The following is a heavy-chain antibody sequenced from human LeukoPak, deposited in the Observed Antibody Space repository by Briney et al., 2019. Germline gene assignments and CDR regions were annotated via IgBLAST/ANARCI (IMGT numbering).Heavy chain of an antibody. CDR2: LYMNDNT. CDR1: GTIVSTNY. CDR3: AIARITMIVVVISTQLPDAFDI. Sequence: GGSLRLSCVSSGTIVSTNYMHWVRQAPGKGLESVSILYMNDNTYYADSVKGRFTISGDSSKKTLYLQMSSLRAEDTAVYYCAIARITMIVVVISTQLPDAFDIWGQGTMVTVSS. V-gene: IGHV3-66*02. J-gene: IGHJ3*02. D-gene: IGHD3-22*01.